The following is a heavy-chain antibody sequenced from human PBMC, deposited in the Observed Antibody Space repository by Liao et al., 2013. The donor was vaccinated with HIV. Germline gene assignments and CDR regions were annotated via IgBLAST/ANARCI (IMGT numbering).Heavy chain of an antibody. D-gene: IGHD3-22*01. CDR3: ARALSRDNYHDAFDV. CDR2: IHSSGST. CDR1: GGSISNYY. V-gene: IGHV4-4*07. J-gene: IGHJ3*01. Sequence: QVQLQESGPGLVKPSETLSLTCTVSGGSISNYYWSWIRQSAGKGLEWIGRIHSSGSTNYNPSFRSRVTMSVDGSRNQFSLRLSSVTAADTAIYYCARALSRDNYHDAFDVWGQGTMVTVSS.